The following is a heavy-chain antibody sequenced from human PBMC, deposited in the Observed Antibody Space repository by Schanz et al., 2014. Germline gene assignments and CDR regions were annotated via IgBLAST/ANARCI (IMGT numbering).Heavy chain of an antibody. V-gene: IGHV3-23*01. Sequence: DVHLLESGGGLVQPGGSLRLSCAASGFTFSSYAMSWVRQAPGKGLEWVSSFNDGGVNKYYADSVKGRFTISSDNSKSTLYLQMSSLRAEDTAVYYCAKYRGYYRVSGSYRELEYWGQGTLVTVSS. CDR3: AKYRGYYRVSGSYRELEY. J-gene: IGHJ4*02. CDR1: GFTFSSYA. D-gene: IGHD3-10*01. CDR2: FNDGGVNK.